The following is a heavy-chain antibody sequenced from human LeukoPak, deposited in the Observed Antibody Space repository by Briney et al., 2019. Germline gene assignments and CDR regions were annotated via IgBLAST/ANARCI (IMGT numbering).Heavy chain of an antibody. D-gene: IGHD6-19*01. Sequence: SQTLSLTCTVSGGSISSGGYYWSWIRQHPGKGLEWIGYIYYSGSTYYNPSLKSRVTLSVDTSKNQFSLKLSSVTAADTAVYYCARYGVAGTGAFDIWGQGTMVTVSS. CDR1: GGSISSGGYY. CDR3: ARYGVAGTGAFDI. V-gene: IGHV4-31*03. J-gene: IGHJ3*02. CDR2: IYYSGST.